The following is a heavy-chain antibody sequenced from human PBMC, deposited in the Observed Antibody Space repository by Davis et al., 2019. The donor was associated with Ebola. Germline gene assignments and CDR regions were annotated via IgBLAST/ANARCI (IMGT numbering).Heavy chain of an antibody. D-gene: IGHD4-17*01. J-gene: IGHJ3*02. CDR3: ARQRGYGDYVPADAFDI. CDR2: IYTGDSDT. Sequence: GESLKISCKDSEDSFTSYWIGWVRQMPGKGLEWMGIIYTGDSDTRYSTSFRGRVTISADKSISTAYLQWNSLKASDTAMYYCARQRGYGDYVPADAFDIWGQGTIVTVSS. V-gene: IGHV5-51*01. CDR1: EDSFTSYW.